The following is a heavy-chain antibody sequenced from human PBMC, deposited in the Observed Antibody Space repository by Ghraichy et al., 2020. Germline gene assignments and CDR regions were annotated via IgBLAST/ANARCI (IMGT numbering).Heavy chain of an antibody. J-gene: IGHJ3*02. CDR1: GFTFSSYS. CDR3: ARAWGGSYYAGAFDI. Sequence: GGSLRLSCAASGFTFSSYSMNWVRQAPGKGLEWVSSISSSSSYIYYADSVKGRFTISRDNAKNSLYLQMNSLRAEDTAVYYCARAWGGSYYAGAFDIWGQGTMVTVSS. D-gene: IGHD1-26*01. V-gene: IGHV3-21*01. CDR2: ISSSSSYI.